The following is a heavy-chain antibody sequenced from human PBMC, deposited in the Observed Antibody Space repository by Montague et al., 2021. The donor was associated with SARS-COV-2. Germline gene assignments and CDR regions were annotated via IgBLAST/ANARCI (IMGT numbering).Heavy chain of an antibody. CDR1: GGSISSSSYY. J-gene: IGHJ6*02. CDR2: IYYTGST. Sequence: SETLSLTCTVSGGSISSSSYYWGWIRQPPGKGLEWIGSIYYTGSTYYNPSLKSRVAISVDTSKNQFSLKLSSVTAADTAAYYCARDTRIAMLVVVTRYGLDVWGRGTTVTVSS. V-gene: IGHV4-39*07. D-gene: IGHD3-22*01. CDR3: ARDTRIAMLVVVTRYGLDV.